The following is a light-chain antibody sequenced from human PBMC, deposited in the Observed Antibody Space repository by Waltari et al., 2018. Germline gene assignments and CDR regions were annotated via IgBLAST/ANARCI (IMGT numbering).Light chain of an antibody. Sequence: QTVVTQEPSLTVSPGGAVTLTCASSAGAVTSGNYPNWIQQKPGQVPRSLIHSTTNRHPWTPARFSGSLLGCKAALTLSGVQPEDEAEYYCLLYDGSDQVFGGGTKLTVL. V-gene: IGLV7-43*01. J-gene: IGLJ3*02. CDR3: LLYDGSDQV. CDR2: STT. CDR1: AGAVTSGNY.